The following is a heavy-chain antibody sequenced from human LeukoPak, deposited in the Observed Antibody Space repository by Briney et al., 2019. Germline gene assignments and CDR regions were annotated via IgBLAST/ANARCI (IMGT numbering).Heavy chain of an antibody. Sequence: GGSLRLSCAASGFTFSSYAMSWVRQAPGKGLEWVAAISGSGGSTYYADSVKGRFTISRDNSKNTLYLQMNSLRAEDAAVYCCARSSNWWELLGGYWGQGTLVTVSS. CDR2: ISGSGGST. D-gene: IGHD1-26*01. J-gene: IGHJ4*02. V-gene: IGHV3-23*01. CDR3: ARSSNWWELLGGY. CDR1: GFTFSSYA.